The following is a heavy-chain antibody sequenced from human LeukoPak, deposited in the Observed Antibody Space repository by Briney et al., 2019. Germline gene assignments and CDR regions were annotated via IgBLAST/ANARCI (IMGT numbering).Heavy chain of an antibody. D-gene: IGHD4-23*01. CDR3: ATDHYGVNGFDY. CDR2: FDPEDGET. V-gene: IGHV1-24*01. Sequence: GASVKVSCKVSGYTLTELSMHWVRQAPGKGLEWMEGFDPEDGETIYAQKFQGRVTMTEDTSTDTAYMELSSLRSEDTAVYYCATDHYGVNGFDYWGQGTLVTVSS. J-gene: IGHJ4*02. CDR1: GYTLTELS.